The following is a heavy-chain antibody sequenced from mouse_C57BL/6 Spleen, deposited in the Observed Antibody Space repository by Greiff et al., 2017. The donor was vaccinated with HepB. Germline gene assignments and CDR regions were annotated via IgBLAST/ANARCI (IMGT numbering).Heavy chain of an antibody. D-gene: IGHD3-1*01. CDR1: GYTFTSYW. V-gene: IGHV1-64*01. Sequence: VQLQQSGAELVKPGASVKLSCKASGYTFTSYWMHWVKQRPGQGLEWIGMIHPNSGSTNYNEKFKSKATLTVDKSSSTAYMQLSSLTSEDSAVYYCARRGPISDAMDYWGQGPSVTVSS. J-gene: IGHJ4*01. CDR3: ARRGPISDAMDY. CDR2: IHPNSGST.